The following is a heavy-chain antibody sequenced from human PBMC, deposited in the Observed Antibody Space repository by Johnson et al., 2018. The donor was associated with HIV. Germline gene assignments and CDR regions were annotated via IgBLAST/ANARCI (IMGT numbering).Heavy chain of an antibody. CDR1: GFTFSDYY. D-gene: IGHD5-24*01. CDR3: AREMAWEDAVDI. Sequence: QVQLVESGGGLVKPGVSLRLSCPASGFTFSDYYMNWIRQAPGKWLEWVSYISSSGSAIYYAGSVKGRFTISRDNAKNSLFLQMNSLRAEDTAVYYCAREMAWEDAVDIWGQGTMVTVSS. J-gene: IGHJ3*02. CDR2: ISSSGSAI. V-gene: IGHV3-11*04.